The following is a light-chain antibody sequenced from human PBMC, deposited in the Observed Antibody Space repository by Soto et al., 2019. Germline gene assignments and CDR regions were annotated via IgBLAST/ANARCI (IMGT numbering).Light chain of an antibody. V-gene: IGKV1-39*01. CDR1: SISTY. J-gene: IGKJ4*01. CDR2: GTS. Sequence: SISTYLNWLQQKPGKAPEVLIYGTSSLQSGVPVRFSGSGSGTEFTLSISSLQPEDVATYYCQQTYSRVLSFGGGTKVDIX. CDR3: QQTYSRVLS.